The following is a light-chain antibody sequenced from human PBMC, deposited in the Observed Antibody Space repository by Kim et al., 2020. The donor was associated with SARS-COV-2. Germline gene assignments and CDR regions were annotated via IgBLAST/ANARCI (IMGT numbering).Light chain of an antibody. CDR2: AAS. CDR3: QQLKTFPLT. J-gene: IGKJ4*01. Sequence: ASVGDRVTITCRASQGISSYVAWYQQKPGKTPKLLMYAASTLQSGVPSRFRGSGSGTDFTPTISSLQPEDSATYYCQQLKTFPLTFGGGTKVDIK. CDR1: QGISSY. V-gene: IGKV1-9*01.